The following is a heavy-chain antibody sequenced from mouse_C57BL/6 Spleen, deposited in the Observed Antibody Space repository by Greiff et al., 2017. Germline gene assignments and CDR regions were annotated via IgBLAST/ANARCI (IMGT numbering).Heavy chain of an antibody. Sequence: EVQLQESGPGLVKPSQSLSLTCSVTGYSITSGYYWNWIRQFPGNKLEWMGYLSYDGSNNYNPSLKNRIPITRETSKKQFFLKLNSLTTEDTATYYCARRDDYDGYYAMDDWGQGTLVTVSS. CDR2: LSYDGSN. V-gene: IGHV3-6*01. CDR1: GYSITSGYY. J-gene: IGHJ4*01. CDR3: ARRDDYDGYYAMDD. D-gene: IGHD2-4*01.